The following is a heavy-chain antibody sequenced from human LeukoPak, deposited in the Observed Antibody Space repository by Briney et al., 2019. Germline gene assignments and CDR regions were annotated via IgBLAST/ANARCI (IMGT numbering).Heavy chain of an antibody. CDR3: ARRKAYSGYDSPPYYFDS. CDR1: GFIFTNYW. V-gene: IGHV3-7*01. Sequence: PGGSLRLSCAASGFIFTNYWMSWVRQAPGKGLEWVANIKEDGSEKYYVDSVKGRFTISRDNADNSLYLHMNSLRADDTGVYYCARRKAYSGYDSPPYYFDSWGQGTLVTVSS. CDR2: IKEDGSEK. J-gene: IGHJ4*02. D-gene: IGHD5-12*01.